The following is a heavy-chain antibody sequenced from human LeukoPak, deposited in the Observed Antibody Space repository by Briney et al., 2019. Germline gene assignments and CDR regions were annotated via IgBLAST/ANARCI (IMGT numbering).Heavy chain of an antibody. CDR1: GGSISSSSYY. D-gene: IGHD6-13*01. J-gene: IGHJ5*02. CDR3: ARVSQQLVHLGP. CDR2: IYYSGST. Sequence: SETLSLTCTVSGGSISSSSYYWGWIRQPPGKGLEWIGSIYYSGSTYYNPSLKSRVTISVDTSKNQFSLKLSSVTAADTAVYYCARVSQQLVHLGPWGQGTPVTVSS. V-gene: IGHV4-39*07.